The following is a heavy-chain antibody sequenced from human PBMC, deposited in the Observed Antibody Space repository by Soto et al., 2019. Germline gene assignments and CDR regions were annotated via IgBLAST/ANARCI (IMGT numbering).Heavy chain of an antibody. J-gene: IGHJ6*03. CDR2: INHSGST. CDR1: GGSFSGYY. CDR3: ARGRGIQDIVVVPAYYMDV. D-gene: IGHD2-2*01. V-gene: IGHV4-34*01. Sequence: PSETLSLTCAVYGGSFSGYYWSWIRQPPGKGLEWIGEINHSGSTNYNPSLKSRVTISVDTSKNQFSLKLSSVTAADTAVYYCARGRGIQDIVVVPAYYMDVWGKGTTVTVSS.